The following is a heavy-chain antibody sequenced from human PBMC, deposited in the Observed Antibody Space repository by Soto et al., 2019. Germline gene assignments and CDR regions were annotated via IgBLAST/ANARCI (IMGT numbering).Heavy chain of an antibody. D-gene: IGHD2-2*01. Sequence: EVQLVESGGGLVQPGRSLRLSCAASAFTFGDYAMHWVRQAPGRGLEWVSCISWNSGNIVYVDSVEGRFTISRDNAKNSLYLQMNSLTPEDTAFYYCVRGYTTSCFAHFRYWGQGALVTVSS. J-gene: IGHJ4*02. CDR3: VRGYTTSCFAHFRY. CDR2: ISWNSGNI. V-gene: IGHV3-9*01. CDR1: AFTFGDYA.